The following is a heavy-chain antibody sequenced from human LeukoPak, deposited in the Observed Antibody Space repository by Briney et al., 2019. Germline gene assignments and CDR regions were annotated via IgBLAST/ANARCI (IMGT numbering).Heavy chain of an antibody. D-gene: IGHD6-13*01. J-gene: IGHJ4*02. Sequence: ASETLSLTCTVSVDSISNYYWSWIRQPAGKGLEWIGRIYPSGSTNYNPSLKSRVTMSVDTSKNQFSLELSSVTAADTAVYYCARDLPYSSSWHGAFDCWGQGTLVTVSS. CDR1: VDSISNYY. CDR3: ARDLPYSSSWHGAFDC. CDR2: IYPSGST. V-gene: IGHV4-4*07.